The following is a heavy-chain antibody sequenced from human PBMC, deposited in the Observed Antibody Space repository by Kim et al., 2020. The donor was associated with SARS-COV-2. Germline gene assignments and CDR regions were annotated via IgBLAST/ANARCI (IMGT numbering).Heavy chain of an antibody. V-gene: IGHV3-72*01. CDR2: SSDNVNGYTT. J-gene: IGHJ5*01. CDR1: GFTFSDHY. Sequence: GGSLRLSCAASGFTFSDHYMDWVLQAPGKGLEWVGRSSDNVNGYTTEYAASGRGRFIISRDERKNSLYMQMNSLKTADTAMYYYARGFQGLSSWG. CDR3: ARGFQGLSS. D-gene: IGHD6-19*01.